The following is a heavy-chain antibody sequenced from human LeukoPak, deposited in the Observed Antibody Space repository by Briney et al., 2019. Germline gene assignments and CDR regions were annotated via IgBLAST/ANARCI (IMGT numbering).Heavy chain of an antibody. D-gene: IGHD3-22*01. Sequence: SETLSLTCTVSGXSISSYYGSWIRQPPGKGREWIGYIYYSGSTNYNPFLKSRVTISVDTSKNQFSLKLSSVTAADTAVYYCAREGWYYYDSSGENAFDIWGQGTMVTVSS. CDR1: GXSISSYY. V-gene: IGHV4-59*01. CDR2: IYYSGST. J-gene: IGHJ3*02. CDR3: AREGWYYYDSSGENAFDI.